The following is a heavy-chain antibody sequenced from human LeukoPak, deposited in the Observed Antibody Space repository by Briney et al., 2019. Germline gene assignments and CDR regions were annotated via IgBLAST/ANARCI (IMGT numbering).Heavy chain of an antibody. CDR3: ATTVTDGTFDY. CDR2: ISGSDGST. D-gene: IGHD4-17*01. Sequence: GGSLTLSCTASGFTFSNYAMSWVRQAPGKGLEWVSTISGSDGSTYYADSVKGPFTISRDNSKNTLYLQMNSLRAEDTAVYYCATTVTDGTFDYWGQGTLVTVSS. V-gene: IGHV3-23*01. J-gene: IGHJ4*02. CDR1: GFTFSNYA.